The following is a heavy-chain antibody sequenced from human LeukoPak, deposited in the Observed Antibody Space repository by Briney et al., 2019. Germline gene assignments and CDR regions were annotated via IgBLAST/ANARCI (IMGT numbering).Heavy chain of an antibody. CDR3: ARGYDILTGYYKPFDY. CDR1: GFTFSSYA. CDR2: ISYDGSNK. V-gene: IGHV3-30*04. J-gene: IGHJ4*02. D-gene: IGHD3-9*01. Sequence: PGGSLRLSCAASGFTFSSYAMHWVRQAPGKGLEWVAVISYDGSNKYYADSVKGRFTISRDNSKNTLYLQMNSLRAEDTAVYYCARGYDILTGYYKPFDYWGQGTLVTVSS.